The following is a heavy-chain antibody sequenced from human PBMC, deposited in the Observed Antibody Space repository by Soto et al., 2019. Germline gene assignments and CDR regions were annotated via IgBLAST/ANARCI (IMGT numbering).Heavy chain of an antibody. CDR3: ARDFLLWFGELSLYFDD. D-gene: IGHD3-10*01. Sequence: PGGSLRLSCAASGFTFSSYAMHWVRQAPGKGLEWVAVISYDGSNKYYADSVKGRFTISRDNSKNTLYLQMNSLRAEDTAVYYCARDFLLWFGELSLYFDDWGQGTLVTVSS. J-gene: IGHJ4*02. CDR2: ISYDGSNK. V-gene: IGHV3-30-3*01. CDR1: GFTFSSYA.